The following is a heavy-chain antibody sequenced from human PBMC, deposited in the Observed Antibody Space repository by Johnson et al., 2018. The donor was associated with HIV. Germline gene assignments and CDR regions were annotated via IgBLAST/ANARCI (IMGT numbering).Heavy chain of an antibody. J-gene: IGHJ3*02. CDR3: ARDHSSSWTPGDAFDI. Sequence: MLLVESGGGVVRPGGSLRLSCAASGFTFSIYTMHWVRQAPGKGLEWVSGISDSGGSTHYADSVKGRFTISRDSSEKTLYLQMNSLRPEDTAVYYCARDHSSSWTPGDAFDIWGQGTMVTVSS. D-gene: IGHD6-13*01. V-gene: IGHV3-23*04. CDR2: ISDSGGST. CDR1: GFTFSIYT.